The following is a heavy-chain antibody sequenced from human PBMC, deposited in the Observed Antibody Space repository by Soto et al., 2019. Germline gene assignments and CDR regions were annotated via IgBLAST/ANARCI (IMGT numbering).Heavy chain of an antibody. V-gene: IGHV3-49*03. CDR1: GFTFGDYA. Sequence: PGGSLRLSCTASGFTFGDYAMSWFRQAPGKGLEWVGFIRSKAYGGTTEYAASVKGRFTISRDDSKSIAYLQMNSLKTEDTAVYYCTRVPGYSGYDLRDYYYYGMDVWGQGATVTVSS. D-gene: IGHD5-12*01. CDR2: IRSKAYGGTT. J-gene: IGHJ6*02. CDR3: TRVPGYSGYDLRDYYYYGMDV.